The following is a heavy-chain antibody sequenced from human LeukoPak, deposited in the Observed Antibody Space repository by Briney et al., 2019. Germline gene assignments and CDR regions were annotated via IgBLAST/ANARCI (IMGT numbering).Heavy chain of an antibody. Sequence: PGGSLRRSCVASGFTFSSYSMNWVRQAPGKVLEWVSSISSSSSYIYYADSVKGRFTISRDNAKNSLYLQMNSLRAEDTAVYYCASLPWLVRWVYYWGQGTLVTVSS. V-gene: IGHV3-21*01. J-gene: IGHJ4*02. D-gene: IGHD6-19*01. CDR2: ISSSSSYI. CDR3: ASLPWLVRWVYY. CDR1: GFTFSSYS.